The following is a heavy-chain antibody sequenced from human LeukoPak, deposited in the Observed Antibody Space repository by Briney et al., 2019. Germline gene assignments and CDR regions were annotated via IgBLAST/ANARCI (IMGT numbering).Heavy chain of an antibody. Sequence: GSLRLSCAASGFTFSSYSMNWVRQAPGKGLEWVSSISSSSYIYYADSVKGRFTISRDNAKNSLYLQMNSLGAEDTAVYYCARVSGVIAAAGTIDYWGQGTLVTVSS. CDR3: ARVSGVIAAAGTIDY. J-gene: IGHJ4*02. CDR1: GFTFSSYS. CDR2: ISSSSYI. D-gene: IGHD6-13*01. V-gene: IGHV3-21*01.